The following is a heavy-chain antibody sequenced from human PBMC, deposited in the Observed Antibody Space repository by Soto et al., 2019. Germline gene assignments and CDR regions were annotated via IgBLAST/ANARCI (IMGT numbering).Heavy chain of an antibody. CDR2: FDPEDGET. Sequence: GASVKVSCKVSGYTLTGLSMRWVRQAPGKGLEWMGGFDPEDGETIYAQKFQGRVTMTEDTSTDTAYMELSSLRSEDTAVYYCATGAFKSGYAAVAGYYYYGMDVWGQGTTVTVSS. CDR3: ATGAFKSGYAAVAGYYYYGMDV. CDR1: GYTLTGLS. J-gene: IGHJ6*02. D-gene: IGHD6-19*01. V-gene: IGHV1-24*01.